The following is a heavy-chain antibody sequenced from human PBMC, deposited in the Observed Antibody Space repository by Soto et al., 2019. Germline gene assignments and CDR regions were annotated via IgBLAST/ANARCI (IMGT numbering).Heavy chain of an antibody. CDR2: AYYRSRWIY. D-gene: IGHD5-18*01. CDR3: ARDASLSVGDPAPFDN. CDR1: GDSVSNNGAT. V-gene: IGHV6-1*01. Sequence: SQTLSLTCAISGDSVSNNGATWNWIRQSPSRGLEWLGRAYYRSRWIYDYAMSVKSRISINPDTSKNQVSLQLNSVTAADTAVYYCARDASLSVGDPAPFDNWGQGTRVTVSS. J-gene: IGHJ4*02.